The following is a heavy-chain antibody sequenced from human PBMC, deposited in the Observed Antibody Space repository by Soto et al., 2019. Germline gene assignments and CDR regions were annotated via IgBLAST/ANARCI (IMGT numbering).Heavy chain of an antibody. CDR2: IYPGGVNI. Sequence: ASAQVSCKASGYTFTSRYMHWVRQAPGQGLEWMGTIYPGGVNIGYAQKFKSRVTITKDTSTSTVYMELNSLTSEDTAVYYCARDQSWHDRAWWLDPWGQGTLVTVSS. D-gene: IGHD1-1*01. J-gene: IGHJ5*02. CDR3: ARDQSWHDRAWWLDP. CDR1: GYTFTSRY. V-gene: IGHV1-46*03.